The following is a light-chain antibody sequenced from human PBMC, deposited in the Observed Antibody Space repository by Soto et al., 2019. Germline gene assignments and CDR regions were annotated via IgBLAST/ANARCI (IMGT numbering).Light chain of an antibody. J-gene: IGKJ1*01. CDR3: QQYNTYWT. V-gene: IGKV1-5*03. Sequence: DIQMTQSPSTLSASIGDRVTITCRASQSISSWLAWYQQKPGKAPKLLIYKASILESGVPSRFSGSGSGTEFTLTISSLQPEDFVTYYCQQYNTYWTFGQGTKVEIK. CDR1: QSISSW. CDR2: KAS.